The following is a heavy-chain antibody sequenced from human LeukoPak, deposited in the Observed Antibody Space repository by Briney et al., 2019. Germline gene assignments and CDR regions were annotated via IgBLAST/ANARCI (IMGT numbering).Heavy chain of an antibody. Sequence: GGSLRLSCAASGFTFDDYGMSWVRQAPGKGLEWVSGINWNGGGTGYADSVKGRFTISRDNAKNSLYLQMNSLRAEDTALYYCARGDAGYYDSSGYPSDYWGQGTLVTVSS. CDR2: INWNGGGT. J-gene: IGHJ4*02. CDR1: GFTFDDYG. V-gene: IGHV3-20*04. CDR3: ARGDAGYYDSSGYPSDY. D-gene: IGHD3-22*01.